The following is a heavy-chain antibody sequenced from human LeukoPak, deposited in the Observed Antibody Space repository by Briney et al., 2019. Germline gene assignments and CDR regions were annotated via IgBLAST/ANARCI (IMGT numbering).Heavy chain of an antibody. CDR1: GGSISSYY. V-gene: IGHV4-59*12. J-gene: IGHJ3*02. D-gene: IGHD3-10*01. CDR2: IYYSGST. CDR3: ARVLWFGELGVAFDI. Sequence: SETLSLTCTVSGGSISSYYWSWIRQPPEKGLEWIGYIYYSGSTNYNPSLKSRVTISVDTSKNQFSLKLSSVTAADTAVYYCARVLWFGELGVAFDIWGQGTMVTVSS.